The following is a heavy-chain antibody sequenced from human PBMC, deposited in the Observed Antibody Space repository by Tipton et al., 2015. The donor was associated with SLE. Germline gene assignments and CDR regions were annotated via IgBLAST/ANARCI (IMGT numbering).Heavy chain of an antibody. J-gene: IGHJ4*02. D-gene: IGHD3-22*01. CDR2: ISYDGSNK. Sequence: SLRLSCATSGFTFSTYGMHWVRQAPGKGLEWVAVISYDGSNKYYADSVKGRFTISRDNSKNTLYLQMNSLRAEDTAVYYCARDSDDSSGPFIDYWGQGTLVTVSS. V-gene: IGHV3-30*03. CDR3: ARDSDDSSGPFIDY. CDR1: GFTFSTYG.